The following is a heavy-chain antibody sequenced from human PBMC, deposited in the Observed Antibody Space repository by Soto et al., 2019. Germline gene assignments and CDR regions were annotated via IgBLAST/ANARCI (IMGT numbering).Heavy chain of an antibody. CDR2: INSDGSRT. V-gene: IGHV3-74*03. CDR1: GFTFSSYW. Sequence: EVQLVESGGGLVPPGGSLRLSCAASGFTFSSYWMHWVRHAPGKGLVWVSRINSDGSRTMYADSVKGRFTISRDNPRKTLYLQMNSLRAEDTAVYYCARREGYCSGGTCYFDYWGQGTLVTVAS. CDR3: ARREGYCSGGTCYFDY. J-gene: IGHJ4*02. D-gene: IGHD2-15*01.